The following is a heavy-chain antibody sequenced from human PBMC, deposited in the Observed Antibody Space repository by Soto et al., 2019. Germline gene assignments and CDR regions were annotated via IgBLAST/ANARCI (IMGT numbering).Heavy chain of an antibody. V-gene: IGHV3-7*01. CDR1: GLTFSISW. CDR3: ATANTPYAFDM. J-gene: IGHJ3*02. Sequence: VQLVESGGGLVQPGESLRLSCTASGLTFSISWMTWVRQAPGEGLEWVSNINPAGNVQHYADSVKERFTISRDNAKNSLFLQMSGLRVEDTAVYYCATANTPYAFDMWGQGKMVTVYS. CDR2: INPAGNVQ.